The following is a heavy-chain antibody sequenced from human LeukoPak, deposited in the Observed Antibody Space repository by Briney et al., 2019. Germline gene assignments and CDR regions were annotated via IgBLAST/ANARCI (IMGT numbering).Heavy chain of an antibody. CDR2: ISSSGSTI. CDR1: GFTFSSYE. V-gene: IGHV3-48*03. CDR3: ARGYGIVGATFDY. J-gene: IGHJ4*02. Sequence: GGSLRLSCAASGFTFSSYEMNWVRQAPGKGLEWVSYISSSGSTIYYADSVKGRFTLSRDNAKNSLYLQMNSLRAEDTAVYYCARGYGIVGATFDYWGQGTLVTVSS. D-gene: IGHD1-26*01.